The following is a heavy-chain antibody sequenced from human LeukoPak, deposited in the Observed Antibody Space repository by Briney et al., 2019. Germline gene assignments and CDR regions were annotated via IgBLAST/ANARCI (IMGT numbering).Heavy chain of an antibody. CDR3: ARPQRDRSSGWYYFDY. J-gene: IGHJ4*02. D-gene: IGHD6-19*01. CDR2: TYPGDSDT. CDR1: GYSFTSYR. Sequence: PGESLKISCKGSGYSFTSYRIGWVRQMPGKGLEWMGITYPGDSDTRYSPSFQGQVTISADKSISTAYLQWSSLKASDTAMYYCARPQRDRSSGWYYFDYWGQGTLVTVSS. V-gene: IGHV5-51*01.